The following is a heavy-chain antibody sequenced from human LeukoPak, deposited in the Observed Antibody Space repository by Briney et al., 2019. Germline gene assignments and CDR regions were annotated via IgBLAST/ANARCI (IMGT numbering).Heavy chain of an antibody. CDR2: IYPADSDT. Sequence: GESLKISCKGSGYSFTTNWIGWVRQMPGKGLEWMGIIYPADSDTRYSPSFQGQVTISADTSISTAYLQWSSLKASDTAMYYCAREMETGTVVTPGYWGQGTLVTVSS. CDR3: AREMETGTVVTPGY. CDR1: GYSFTTNW. V-gene: IGHV5-51*01. J-gene: IGHJ4*02. D-gene: IGHD4-23*01.